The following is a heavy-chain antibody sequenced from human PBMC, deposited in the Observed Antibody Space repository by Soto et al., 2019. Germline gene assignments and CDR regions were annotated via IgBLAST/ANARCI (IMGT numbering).Heavy chain of an antibody. CDR3: ARGADFWSGYRWFDP. CDR2: ISAYSGKT. D-gene: IGHD3-3*01. V-gene: IGHV1-18*01. J-gene: IGHJ5*02. Sequence: QVQLVQSGAEVKKPGASVMLSCEASGYTFTSYGISWVRQAPGQGLEWRGWISAYSGKTNYAQKLQGRVTMTTDTSTSTAYMELRSLRYDDTAVYYCARGADFWSGYRWFDPWGQGTLVTVSS. CDR1: GYTFTSYG.